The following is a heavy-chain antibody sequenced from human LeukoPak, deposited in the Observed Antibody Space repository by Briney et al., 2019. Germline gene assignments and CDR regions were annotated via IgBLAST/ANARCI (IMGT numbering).Heavy chain of an antibody. CDR3: ARVTLYGESALDY. CDR2: ISGSSSFT. J-gene: IGHJ4*02. Sequence: GGSLRLSCSASGFTFSFYAMGWVRQAPGKGLEWVSYISGSSSFTIYADSVKGRFTISRDNAKNSLYLQMNSLRAEDTAVYYCARVTLYGESALDYWGQGALVTVSS. V-gene: IGHV3-11*06. CDR1: GFTFSFYA. D-gene: IGHD4-17*01.